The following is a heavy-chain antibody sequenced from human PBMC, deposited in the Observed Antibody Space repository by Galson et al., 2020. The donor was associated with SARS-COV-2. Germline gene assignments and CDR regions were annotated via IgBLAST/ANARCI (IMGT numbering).Heavy chain of an antibody. CDR3: ARRYGYIYYYMDV. D-gene: IGHD5-18*01. V-gene: IGHV3-11*03. CDR1: GSTFSDYY. CDR2: FSISSYT. J-gene: IGHJ6*03. Sequence: GGSLRPSFAASGSTFSDYYMSWIRQAPGKGLEWFSYFSISSYTNYADSVKGRFTISRDNAKNSLYLQMNSLRAEDTAVYYCARRYGYIYYYMDVWGKGTTVTVSS.